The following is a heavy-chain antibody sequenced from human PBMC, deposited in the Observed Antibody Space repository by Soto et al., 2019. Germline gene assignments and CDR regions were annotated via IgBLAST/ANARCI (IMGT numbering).Heavy chain of an antibody. D-gene: IGHD5-12*01. J-gene: IGHJ4*02. CDR2: IYDSGSS. V-gene: IGHV4-30-4*01. Sequence: SESLSLTCTVSGGSVSSGDYFWCWIRQPPGKGLEWIGYIYDSGSSYYNPSLKSRVTMSVDTSKNQFSLKLRSVTAADTAMYYCAREKGYISGPKNFDSWGQGTLVTVSS. CDR1: GGSVSSGDYF. CDR3: AREKGYISGPKNFDS.